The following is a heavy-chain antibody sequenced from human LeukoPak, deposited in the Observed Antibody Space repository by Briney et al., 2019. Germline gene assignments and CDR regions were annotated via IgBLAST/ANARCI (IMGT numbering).Heavy chain of an antibody. J-gene: IGHJ5*02. CDR3: ARASSGWENQRFDP. V-gene: IGHV3-48*04. Sequence: PGGSLRLSCAASGFTFSSYSMNWVRQAPGKGLEWVSSISSSGSTIYYADSVKGRFTISRDNAKNSLYLQMNILRAEDTAVYYCARASSGWENQRFDPWGQGTLVTVSS. D-gene: IGHD6-19*01. CDR2: ISSSGSTI. CDR1: GFTFSSYS.